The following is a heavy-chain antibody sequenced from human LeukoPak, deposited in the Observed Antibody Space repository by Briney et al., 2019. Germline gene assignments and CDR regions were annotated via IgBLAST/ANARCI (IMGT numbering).Heavy chain of an antibody. V-gene: IGHV1-8*01. CDR1: GFTFTRYD. J-gene: IGHJ5*02. CDR3: VRDGEGVAISVNFWFDP. D-gene: IGHD3-10*01. CDR2: MNPNDGNT. Sequence: WASVTVSCKASGFTFTRYDINWVRQAPGQGFEWMGWMNPNDGNTGYAQRFQGRITMTRDTSTSTAYMELRSLTPEDTATYYCVRDGEGVAISVNFWFDPWGQGTLVTVSS.